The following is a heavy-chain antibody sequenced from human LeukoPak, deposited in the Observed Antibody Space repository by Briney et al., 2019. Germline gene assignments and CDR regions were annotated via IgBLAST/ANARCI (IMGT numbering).Heavy chain of an antibody. CDR2: IYGDGNT. V-gene: IGHV3-66*01. CDR3: ARVDYNKWFDP. J-gene: IGHJ5*02. CDR1: GFTVRRNY. Sequence: PGGSLRLSCVASGFTVRRNYMSWVRLAPGKGLEWVSIIYGDGNTYYADSVKGRFTISRDISKNTLYLQMNSLRAEDTAVYYCARVDYNKWFDPWGQGTLVTVSS. D-gene: IGHD4-11*01.